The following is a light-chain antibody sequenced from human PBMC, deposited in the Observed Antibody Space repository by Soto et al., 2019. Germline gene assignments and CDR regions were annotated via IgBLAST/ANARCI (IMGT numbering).Light chain of an antibody. CDR1: QSLSSN. CDR3: QQYNDYSRT. Sequence: EIVMTQSPATLSVSPGESVTLSCRASQSLSSNLAWYQQKPGQAPRLLIHGASTRATGIPARFSGSGSGTEFTLTISSLQSEDSAVYYCQQYNDYSRTFGQGTKVEIK. V-gene: IGKV3-15*01. J-gene: IGKJ1*01. CDR2: GAS.